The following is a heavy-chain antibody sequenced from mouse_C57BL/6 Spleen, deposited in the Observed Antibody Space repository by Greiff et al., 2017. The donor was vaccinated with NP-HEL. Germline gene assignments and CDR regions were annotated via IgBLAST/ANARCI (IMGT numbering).Heavy chain of an antibody. CDR3: ARSYYDYDGYAMDY. Sequence: QVQLQQPGAELVRPGSSVKLSCKASGYTFTSYWMHWVKQRPIQGLEWIGNIDPSDSETHYNQKFKDKATLTVDKSSSTAYMQLSSLTSEDSAVYDCARSYYDYDGYAMDYWGQGTSVTVSS. D-gene: IGHD2-4*01. CDR1: GYTFTSYW. CDR2: IDPSDSET. V-gene: IGHV1-52*01. J-gene: IGHJ4*01.